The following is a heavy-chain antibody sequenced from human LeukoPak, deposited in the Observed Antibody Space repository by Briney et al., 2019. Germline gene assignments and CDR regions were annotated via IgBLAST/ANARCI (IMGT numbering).Heavy chain of an antibody. CDR1: GAPISSGGDY. V-gene: IGHV4-61*02. J-gene: IGHJ4*02. Sequence: PSETLSLTCTVSGAPISSGGDYWTWIRQPAGKGLEWVGLISASGTTNYTPSLTSRLTTSLNTCKNEFSLKLPSGTAARKAVYFWASVLWDWGQGTLVTVST. D-gene: IGHD3-16*01. CDR3: ASVLWD. CDR2: ISASGTT.